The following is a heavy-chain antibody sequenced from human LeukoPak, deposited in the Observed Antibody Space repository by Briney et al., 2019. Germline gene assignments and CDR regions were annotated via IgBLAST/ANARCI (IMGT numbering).Heavy chain of an antibody. D-gene: IGHD2/OR15-2a*01. J-gene: IGHJ5*02. Sequence: PSETLSLTCTVSGGSISSYYWSWIRQPAGKGLEWIGHIYTSGSTNYNPSLKSRVTMSVDTSKNQFSLKLSSVTAADTAVYYCARGGGAVLAGRFDPWGQGTLVTVSS. CDR2: IYTSGST. V-gene: IGHV4-4*07. CDR1: GGSISSYY. CDR3: ARGGGAVLAGRFDP.